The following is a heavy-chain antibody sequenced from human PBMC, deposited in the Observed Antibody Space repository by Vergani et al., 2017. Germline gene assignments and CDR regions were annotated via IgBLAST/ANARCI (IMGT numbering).Heavy chain of an antibody. CDR3: ARRGRWYSGSYPDY. CDR1: GGSISSGGYY. Sequence: QVQLQESGPGLVKPSQTLSLTCTVSGGSISSGGYYWSWIRQHPGKGLEWIGIIYPGDSDTRYSPSFQGQVTISADKSISTAYLQWSSLKASDTAMYYCARRGRWYSGSYPDYWGQGTLVTVSS. J-gene: IGHJ4*02. V-gene: IGHV4-31*01. D-gene: IGHD1-26*01. CDR2: IYPGDSDT.